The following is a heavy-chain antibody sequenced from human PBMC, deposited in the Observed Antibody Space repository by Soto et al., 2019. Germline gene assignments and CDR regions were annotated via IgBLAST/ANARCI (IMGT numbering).Heavy chain of an antibody. CDR2: ISYDGSNK. CDR3: AKDWGSGRYLTYYFDY. J-gene: IGHJ4*02. V-gene: IGHV3-30*18. Sequence: QVQLVESGGGVVQPGRSLRLSCAASGFTFNNYGIHWVRQAPGKGLEWVAVISYDGSNKYYADSVKGRFTISRDNSKNTLDLQMNSLRAEDTAVYFCAKDWGSGRYLTYYFDYWGQGTLVTVSS. CDR1: GFTFNNYG. D-gene: IGHD1-26*01.